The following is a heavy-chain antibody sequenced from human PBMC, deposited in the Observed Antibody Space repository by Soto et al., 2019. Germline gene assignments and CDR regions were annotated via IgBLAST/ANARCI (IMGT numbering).Heavy chain of an antibody. Sequence: GGSLRLCCAASGLSVTSNYMSWVRQAPGKGLQWVAVIYRDGDRYYADSVKGRFTISRDNYKNTLYLQVSSLRLEDTAVYYCASQSAGWEHHYFVYWGQGTLVTVSS. D-gene: IGHD1-26*01. CDR1: GLSVTSNY. CDR3: ASQSAGWEHHYFVY. V-gene: IGHV3-66*02. CDR2: IYRDGDR. J-gene: IGHJ4*02.